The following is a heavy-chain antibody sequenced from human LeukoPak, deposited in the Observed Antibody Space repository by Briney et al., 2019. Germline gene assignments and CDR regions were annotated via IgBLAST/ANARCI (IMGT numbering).Heavy chain of an antibody. V-gene: IGHV3-13*01. CDR2: IGTAGDT. Sequence: GGSLRLSCAASGFTFSSYDMHWVRQATGKGLEWVSAIGTAGDTYYPGSVKGRFTISRENAKNSLYLQMNSLRAGDTAVYYCARVAPYYYDSSGAFDIWGQGTMVTVSS. D-gene: IGHD3-22*01. J-gene: IGHJ3*02. CDR3: ARVAPYYYDSSGAFDI. CDR1: GFTFSSYD.